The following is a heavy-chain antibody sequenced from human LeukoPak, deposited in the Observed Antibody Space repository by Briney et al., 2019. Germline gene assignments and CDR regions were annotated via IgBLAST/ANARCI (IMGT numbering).Heavy chain of an antibody. V-gene: IGHV4-34*01. CDR2: INHSGST. CDR3: ARGGVMGLSVDY. CDR1: GGSFSGYY. J-gene: IGHJ4*02. Sequence: PSETLSLTCAVYGGSFSGYYWSWIRQPPGKGVEWIGEINHSGSTNYNPSLKSRVTISVDTSKNQFSLKLSSVTAADTAVYYCARGGVMGLSVDYWGQGTLVTVSS. D-gene: IGHD3-16*01.